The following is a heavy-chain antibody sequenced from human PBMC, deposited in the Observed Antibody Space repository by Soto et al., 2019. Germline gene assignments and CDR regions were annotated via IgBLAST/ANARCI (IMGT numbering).Heavy chain of an antibody. CDR3: ARDQAHRWIQLLPY. CDR2: ISAYNGNT. CDR1: GYTFTSYG. V-gene: IGHV1-18*01. Sequence: ASVKVSCKASGYTFTSYGISWVRQAPGQGLEWMGWISAYNGNTNYAQKLQGRVTMNTDTSTSTAYMELRSLRSDDTAVYYCARDQAHRWIQLLPYWGQGTLVTVSP. J-gene: IGHJ4*02. D-gene: IGHD5-18*01.